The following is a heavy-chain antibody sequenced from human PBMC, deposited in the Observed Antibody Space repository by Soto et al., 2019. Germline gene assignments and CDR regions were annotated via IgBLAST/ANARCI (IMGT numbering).Heavy chain of an antibody. J-gene: IGHJ4*02. CDR1: GAPVSSETHF. CDR3: AREDMSGTYYFDY. V-gene: IGHV4-61*01. CDR2: MYYSGIT. Sequence: SETLSLTCTVSGAPVSSETHFWTWIRQPPGKGLEWIGYMYYSGITNSNPALKSRVTLSVDRSRNQFSLSLNSVTAADTAVYYCAREDMSGTYYFDYWGPGTQVTVSS. D-gene: IGHD1-26*01.